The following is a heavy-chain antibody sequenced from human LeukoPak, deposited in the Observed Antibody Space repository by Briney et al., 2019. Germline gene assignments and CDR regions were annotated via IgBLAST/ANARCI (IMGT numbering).Heavy chain of an antibody. CDR1: GFTFSSYA. CDR3: AKGSRWELPIDY. D-gene: IGHD1-26*01. V-gene: IGHV3-23*01. J-gene: IGHJ4*02. Sequence: GGSLRLSCVASGFTFSSYAMTWVRQAPGKGLEWVSAISGSGSYTYYADSVKGRFTISRDNSKNTLSLQINILRAEDTAAYYCAKGSRWELPIDYWGRGTLVTVSS. CDR2: ISGSGSYT.